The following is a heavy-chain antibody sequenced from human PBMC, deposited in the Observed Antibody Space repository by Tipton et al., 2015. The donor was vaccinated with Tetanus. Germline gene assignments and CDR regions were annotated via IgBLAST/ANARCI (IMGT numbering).Heavy chain of an antibody. Sequence: TLSLTCSVSGGSISGSSYHWSWIRQPPGKALEWIGSIYYSGSTFYHPSLQSRVTISVDTSKNQFSLRLSSVTAADTAVYFCARHPPPYYYGSGSYLDYWGQGTPVTVSS. CDR3: ARHPPPYYYGSGSYLDY. D-gene: IGHD3-10*01. V-gene: IGHV4-39*01. J-gene: IGHJ4*02. CDR2: IYYSGST. CDR1: GGSISGSSYH.